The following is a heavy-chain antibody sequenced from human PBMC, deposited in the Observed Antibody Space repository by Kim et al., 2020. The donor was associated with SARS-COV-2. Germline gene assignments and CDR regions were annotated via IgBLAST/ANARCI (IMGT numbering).Heavy chain of an antibody. D-gene: IGHD6-19*01. CDR1: GFTFSSYS. J-gene: IGHJ6*02. Sequence: GGSLRLSCAASGFTFSSYSMNWVRQAPGKGLEWVSSISSSSSYINYADSVKGRFTISRDNAKNSLYLQLNSLRAEDTAVYYCAREGQWRNSYYYGMDVWGQGTTFTVSS. CDR3: AREGQWRNSYYYGMDV. V-gene: IGHV3-21*01. CDR2: ISSSSSYI.